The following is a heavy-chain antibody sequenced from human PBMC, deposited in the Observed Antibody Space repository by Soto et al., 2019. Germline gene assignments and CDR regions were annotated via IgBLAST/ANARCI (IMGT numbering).Heavy chain of an antibody. Sequence: ASVKVSCKASGYTFTGYYMHWVRQAPGQGLEWMGWINPNSGGTNYAQKFQGRVTMTRDTSISTAYMELSRLRSDDTAVYYCTRDVAVAVNFDYWGQGTLVTVSS. CDR2: INPNSGGT. CDR3: TRDVAVAVNFDY. CDR1: GYTFTGYY. D-gene: IGHD6-19*01. V-gene: IGHV1-2*02. J-gene: IGHJ4*02.